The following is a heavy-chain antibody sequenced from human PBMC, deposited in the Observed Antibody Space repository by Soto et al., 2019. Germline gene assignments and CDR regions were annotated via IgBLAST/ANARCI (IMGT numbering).Heavy chain of an antibody. V-gene: IGHV3-23*01. Sequence: GGSLRLSCAASGFTFSSYAMSWVRQAPGKGLEWVSAISGSGGSTYYADSVKGRFTISRDNSKNTLYLQMNSLRAEDTAVYYCASVYCSGGSCYSTIHWYFDLWGRGTLVTVSS. CDR2: ISGSGGST. CDR3: ASVYCSGGSCYSTIHWYFDL. J-gene: IGHJ2*01. CDR1: GFTFSSYA. D-gene: IGHD2-15*01.